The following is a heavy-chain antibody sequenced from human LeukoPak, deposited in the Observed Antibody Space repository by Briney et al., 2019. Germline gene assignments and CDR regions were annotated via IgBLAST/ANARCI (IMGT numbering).Heavy chain of an antibody. J-gene: IGHJ3*02. CDR1: GGSIMSYY. D-gene: IGHD6-19*01. V-gene: IGHV4-59*05. CDR2: IYYSGST. CDR3: ARQGWRVTSGAFDI. Sequence: SETLSLTCTVSGGSIMSYYWTWIRQPAGKGLEWIGSIYYSGSTYYNPSLKSRVTISVDTSKNQFSLKLSSVTAADTAVYYCARQGWRVTSGAFDIWGQGTMVTVSS.